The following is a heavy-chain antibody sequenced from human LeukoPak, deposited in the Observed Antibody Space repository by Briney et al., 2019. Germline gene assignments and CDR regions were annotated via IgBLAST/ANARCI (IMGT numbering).Heavy chain of an antibody. CDR1: GGSVSSGSYY. V-gene: IGHV4-61*01. CDR2: IYYSGST. CDR3: ARWLQHEDYFDY. D-gene: IGHD5-24*01. Sequence: SETLSLTCTVSGGSVSSGSYYWSWIRQPPGKGLEWIRYIYYSGSTNYNPSLKSRVTISVDTSKNQFSLKLSSVTAADTAVYYCARWLQHEDYFDYWGQGTLVTVSS. J-gene: IGHJ4*02.